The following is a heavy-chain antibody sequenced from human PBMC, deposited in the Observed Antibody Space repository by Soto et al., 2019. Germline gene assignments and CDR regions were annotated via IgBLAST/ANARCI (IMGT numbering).Heavy chain of an antibody. V-gene: IGHV1-18*01. Sequence: QVHLVQSGVEVKTPGASVKVSCQASGYTFFTYDISWVRQAPGQGLEWMGWISTYRGDTKYAQKFPGRITMTTDTFRTTAYLELRSLRSDDTAVYYCARHHGPTTSENWFDPWGQGTLVTVSS. D-gene: IGHD5-12*01. CDR1: GYTFFTYD. CDR3: ARHHGPTTSENWFDP. J-gene: IGHJ5*02. CDR2: ISTYRGDT.